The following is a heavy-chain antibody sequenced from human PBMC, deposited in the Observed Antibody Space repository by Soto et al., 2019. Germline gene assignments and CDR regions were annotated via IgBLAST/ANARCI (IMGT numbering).Heavy chain of an antibody. V-gene: IGHV3-23*01. Sequence: EVQLLESGGGLVQPGGSLRLSCAASGFTFSSHGMSWVHQVPGKGLEWVSVMSGGGGATYYADSVKGRFTISRDNSKNTLFLQMHSLRAEDTAVYYCAKEVGTAGGNTRGDFDYWGQGTLVTVSS. CDR3: AKEVGTAGGNTRGDFDY. J-gene: IGHJ4*02. CDR1: GFTFSSHG. CDR2: MSGGGGAT. D-gene: IGHD2-2*01.